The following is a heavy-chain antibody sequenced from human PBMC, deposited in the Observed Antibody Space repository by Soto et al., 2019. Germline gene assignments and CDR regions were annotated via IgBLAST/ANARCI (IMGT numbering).Heavy chain of an antibody. V-gene: IGHV3-13*01. Sequence: PGGSLRLSCAASGFTFSSYDMHWVRQATGKGLEWVSAIGTAGDTYYPGSVKGRFTISRENAKNSLYLQMNSLRAEDTAVYYCARGGHSSRTHYYYYGMDVWGQGTSVTVSS. J-gene: IGHJ6*02. CDR1: GFTFSSYD. CDR3: ARGGHSSRTHYYYYGMDV. CDR2: IGTAGDT. D-gene: IGHD6-6*01.